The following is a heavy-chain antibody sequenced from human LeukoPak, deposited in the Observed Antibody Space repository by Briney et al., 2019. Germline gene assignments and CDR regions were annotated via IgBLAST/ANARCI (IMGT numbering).Heavy chain of an antibody. CDR3: ARGPAVAGPPGGY. V-gene: IGHV1-46*02. Sequence: GASVKVSCKASGYTFNTYYIHWVRQAPGQGLEWMGIINPSGGSTIYTQKFQGRVTMTRDMSTSTVYMELSSLRSEDTAVYYCARGPAVAGPPGGYWGQGTLVTVSS. CDR1: GYTFNTYY. D-gene: IGHD6-19*01. J-gene: IGHJ4*02. CDR2: INPSGGST.